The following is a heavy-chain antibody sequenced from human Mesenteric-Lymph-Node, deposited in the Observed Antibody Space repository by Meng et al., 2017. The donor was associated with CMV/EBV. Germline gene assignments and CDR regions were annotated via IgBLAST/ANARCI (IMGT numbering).Heavy chain of an antibody. CDR1: GFMFSTYA. J-gene: IGHJ6*02. CDR2: ISYDESKK. Sequence: GESLQISCAASGFMFSTYAMHWVRQAPGKGLEWVALISYDESKKYYADSVKGRFTISRDNSKHTLYLQMNSLRPEDTAVYYCTKDLAAYYYGSGSMPDVWGQGTTVTV. D-gene: IGHD3-10*01. V-gene: IGHV3-30-3*01. CDR3: TKDLAAYYYGSGSMPDV.